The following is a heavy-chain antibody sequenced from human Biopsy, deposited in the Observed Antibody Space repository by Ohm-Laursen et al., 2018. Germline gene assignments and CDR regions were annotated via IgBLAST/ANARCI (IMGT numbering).Heavy chain of an antibody. CDR3: ARVGAGAPSIDYFDY. V-gene: IGHV4-59*01. CDR1: GGSIGSFF. CDR2: IYYSGST. D-gene: IGHD1-26*01. Sequence: SETLSLTCTVSGGSIGSFFWSWIRQPPGKGLEWIGYIYYSGSTSYNPSLRSRVTISVDRSKNQFSLELSSVTAADTAVYYCARVGAGAPSIDYFDYWGQGALGTVSS. J-gene: IGHJ4*02.